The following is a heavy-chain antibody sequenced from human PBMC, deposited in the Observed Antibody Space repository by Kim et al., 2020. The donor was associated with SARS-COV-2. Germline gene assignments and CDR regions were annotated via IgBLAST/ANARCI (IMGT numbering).Heavy chain of an antibody. CDR3: ARELSSPYSSGWSHHGYYYGMDV. J-gene: IGHJ6*02. Sequence: GGSLRLSCAASGFTFSSYSMNWVRQAPGKGLEWVSSISSSSSYIYYADSVKGRFTISRDNAKNSLYLQMNSLRAEDTAVYYCARELSSPYSSGWSHHGYYYGMDVWGQGTTVTVSS. V-gene: IGHV3-21*01. D-gene: IGHD6-19*01. CDR2: ISSSSSYI. CDR1: GFTFSSYS.